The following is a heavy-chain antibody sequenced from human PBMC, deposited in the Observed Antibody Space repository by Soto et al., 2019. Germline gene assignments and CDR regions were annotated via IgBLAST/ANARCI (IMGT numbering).Heavy chain of an antibody. D-gene: IGHD3-16*02. CDR3: ARVGDYVWGSYPPGWFDP. Sequence: QVQLQESGPGLVKPSETLSLTCTVSGGSISSYYWSWIRQPPGKGLEWIGYIYYSGSTNYNPSLKSRVTISVDTSKNQFSLKLSSVTAADTAVYYCARVGDYVWGSYPPGWFDPWGQGTLVTVSS. CDR2: IYYSGST. J-gene: IGHJ5*02. V-gene: IGHV4-59*01. CDR1: GGSISSYY.